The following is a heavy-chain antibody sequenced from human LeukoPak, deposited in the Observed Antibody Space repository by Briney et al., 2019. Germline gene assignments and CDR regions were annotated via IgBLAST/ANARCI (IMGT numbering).Heavy chain of an antibody. CDR2: IYYSGST. CDR3: ARLRSYYDILTGYYRYYYYYYMDV. J-gene: IGHJ6*03. Sequence: SETLSLTCTVSGGSISSSSYYWGWIRQPPGKGLEWIGSIYYSGSTYYNPSLKSRVTISVDTSKNQFSLKLSSVTAADTAVYYCARLRSYYDILTGYYRYYYYYYMDVWGKGTTVTISS. V-gene: IGHV4-39*01. D-gene: IGHD3-9*01. CDR1: GGSISSSSYY.